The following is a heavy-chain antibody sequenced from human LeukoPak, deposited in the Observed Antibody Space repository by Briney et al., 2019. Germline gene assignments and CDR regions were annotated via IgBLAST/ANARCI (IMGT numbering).Heavy chain of an antibody. J-gene: IGHJ1*01. V-gene: IGHV4-30-4*01. CDR2: IYYSGST. CDR1: GGSISSGDYY. Sequence: SETLSLTCTVSGGSISSGDYYWSWIRQPPGKGLEWIGYIYYSGSTYYNPSLKSRVTISVDTSKNQSSLKLSSVTAADTAVYYCARDGGRQQLGHWGQGTLVTVSS. D-gene: IGHD6-13*01. CDR3: ARDGGRQQLGH.